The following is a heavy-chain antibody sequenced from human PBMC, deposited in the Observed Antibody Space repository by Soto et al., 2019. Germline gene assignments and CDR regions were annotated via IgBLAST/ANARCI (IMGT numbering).Heavy chain of an antibody. CDR3: AHTYCSSTSCYILGYYF. Sequence: SGPTLVNPTQTLTLTCTFSGFSLSTSGVGVGWIRQPPGKALEWLALIYWDDDKRYSPSLKSRLTITKDTSKNQVVLTMTNMDPVDTATYYCAHTYCSSTSCYILGYYFWGQGTLVTVSS. D-gene: IGHD2-2*02. CDR2: IYWDDDK. CDR1: GFSLSTSGVG. J-gene: IGHJ4*02. V-gene: IGHV2-5*02.